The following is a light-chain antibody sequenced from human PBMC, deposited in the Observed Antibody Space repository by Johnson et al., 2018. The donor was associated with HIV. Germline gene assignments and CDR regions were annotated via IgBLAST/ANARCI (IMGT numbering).Light chain of an antibody. CDR3: GTWDSSLRTGF. Sequence: QSVLTQPPSVSAAPGQKVTISCSGSRSNIGNNYVSWYQQLPGTAPKLLISNNSKRPSEIPDRFAGSKSGTSATLGITGLQTGDEADCYCGTWDSSLRTGFFGTGTKVTVL. V-gene: IGLV1-51*01. CDR2: NNS. J-gene: IGLJ1*01. CDR1: RSNIGNNY.